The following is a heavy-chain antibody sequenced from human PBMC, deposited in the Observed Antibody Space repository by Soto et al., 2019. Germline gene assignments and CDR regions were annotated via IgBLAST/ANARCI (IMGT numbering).Heavy chain of an antibody. J-gene: IGHJ6*02. CDR1: GGSISSYY. CDR3: AREGAAPYYYYGMDV. D-gene: IGHD6-6*01. V-gene: IGHV4-59*12. CDR2: IYYSGST. Sequence: PSETLSLTCPVSGGSISSYYWSWIRQPPGKGLEWIGFIYYSGSTYYNPSLKSRVTISVDTSKNQFSLKLSSVTAADTAVYYCAREGAAPYYYYGMDVWGQGTTVTVSS.